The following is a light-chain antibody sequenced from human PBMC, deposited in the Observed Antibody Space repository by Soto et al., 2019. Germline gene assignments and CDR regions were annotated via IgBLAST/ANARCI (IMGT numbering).Light chain of an antibody. CDR2: GTN. Sequence: QPVLTQPPSASGTPGQRVTISCSGSSSNIGTNTVNWYHQLPETAPKLLIYGTNERPSGVPDRFSGSKSGTSASLAISGLQSEDEADYYCGAWDDSLNGWVFGGGTKLTVL. V-gene: IGLV1-44*01. CDR3: GAWDDSLNGWV. J-gene: IGLJ3*02. CDR1: SSNIGTNT.